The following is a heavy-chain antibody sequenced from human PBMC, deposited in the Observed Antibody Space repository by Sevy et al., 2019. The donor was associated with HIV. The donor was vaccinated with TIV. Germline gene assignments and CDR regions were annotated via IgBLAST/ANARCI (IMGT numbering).Heavy chain of an antibody. Sequence: SGPTLVNPTQTLTLTCTFSGFSFNTAGVGVGWIRQPPGKALEWLALIHWNDDKYYNPSLSSRLTITKDTSENEVVRTKANMGPEDTATYFCAHRSYTSGWYKVHFDPWGQGTLVTVSS. CDR1: GFSFNTAGVG. CDR2: IHWNDDK. CDR3: AHRSYTSGWYKVHFDP. V-gene: IGHV2-5*01. D-gene: IGHD6-19*01. J-gene: IGHJ5*02.